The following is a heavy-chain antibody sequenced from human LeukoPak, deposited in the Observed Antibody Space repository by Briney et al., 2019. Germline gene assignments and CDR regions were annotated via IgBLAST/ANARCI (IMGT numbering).Heavy chain of an antibody. D-gene: IGHD4-17*01. J-gene: IGHJ4*02. V-gene: IGHV3-23*01. CDR2: ISGSGGST. CDR1: GFTFSSYA. CDR3: AKDRVYGTTVYPLDY. Sequence: GGSLRLSCAASGFTFSSYAMSWVRQAPGKGVEWVSAISGSGGSTYYADSVKGRFTISRDNSKNTLYLQMNSLRAEDTAVYYCAKDRVYGTTVYPLDYWGQGTLVTVSS.